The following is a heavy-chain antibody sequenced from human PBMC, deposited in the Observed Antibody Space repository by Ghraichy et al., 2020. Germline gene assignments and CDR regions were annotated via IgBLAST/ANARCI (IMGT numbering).Heavy chain of an antibody. CDR2: IYINGST. D-gene: IGHD1-26*01. J-gene: IGHJ4*02. CDR1: GCSIRSNNWY. CDR3: VRGRGSLPY. Sequence: SETLSLTCAVSGCSIRSNNWYWSWIRQPAGKGLEWIGRIYINGSTTYNPSLKSRVTISSDTSKNQFSLNLSSVTAAHTAVYYCVRGRGSLPYWGQGTLVTVSP. V-gene: IGHV4-61*02.